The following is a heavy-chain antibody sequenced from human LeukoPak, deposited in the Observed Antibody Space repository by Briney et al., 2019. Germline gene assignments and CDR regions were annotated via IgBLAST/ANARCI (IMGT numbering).Heavy chain of an antibody. CDR2: ISGSGGST. CDR3: ANDCETIMITFERVTPWTSYFDY. Sequence: SGGSLRLSCAASGFTFSSYVMSWVRQAPGKGLEWVSAISGSGGSTYYADSVKGRFTISRDNSKNTLYLQMNSLRAEDTAVYYCANDCETIMITFERVTPWTSYFDYWGQGTLVTVSS. V-gene: IGHV3-23*01. CDR1: GFTFSSYV. D-gene: IGHD3-16*01. J-gene: IGHJ4*02.